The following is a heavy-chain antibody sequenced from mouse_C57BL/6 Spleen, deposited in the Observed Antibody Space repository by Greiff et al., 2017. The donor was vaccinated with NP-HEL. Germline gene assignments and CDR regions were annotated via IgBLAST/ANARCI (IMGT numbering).Heavy chain of an antibody. V-gene: IGHV5-17*01. CDR3: ARSYSNYVWYFDV. D-gene: IGHD2-5*01. Sequence: EVMLVESGGGLVKPGGSLKLSCAASGFTFSDYGMHWVRQAPEKGLEWVAYISSGSSTIYYADTVKGRFTISRDTAKNTLFLQMTSLRSEDTAMYYCARSYSNYVWYFDVWGTGTTVTVSS. CDR2: ISSGSSTI. CDR1: GFTFSDYG. J-gene: IGHJ1*03.